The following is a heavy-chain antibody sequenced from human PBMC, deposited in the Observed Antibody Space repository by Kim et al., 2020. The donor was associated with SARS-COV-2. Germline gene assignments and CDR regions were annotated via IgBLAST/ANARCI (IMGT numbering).Heavy chain of an antibody. D-gene: IGHD3-22*01. CDR2: ISYDGSNK. CDR3: AKSWAMIVVVMFDY. J-gene: IGHJ4*02. CDR1: GFTFSSYG. V-gene: IGHV3-30*18. Sequence: GGSLRLSCAASGFTFSSYGMHWVRQAPGKGLEWVAVISYDGSNKYYADSVKGRFTISRDNSKNTLYLQMNSLRAEDTAVYYCAKSWAMIVVVMFDYWGQG.